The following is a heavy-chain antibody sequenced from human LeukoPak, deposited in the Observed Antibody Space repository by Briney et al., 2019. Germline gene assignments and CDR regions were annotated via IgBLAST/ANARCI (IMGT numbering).Heavy chain of an antibody. V-gene: IGHV4-39*07. CDR1: GGSISSSSYY. D-gene: IGHD6-19*01. CDR3: ARPSSGRTSYRYYFDY. Sequence: PSETLSLTCTVSGGSISSSSYYWGWIRQPPGKGLEWIGSIYYSGSTYYNPSLKSRVTISVDTSKNQFSLKLSSVTAADTAVYYCARPSSGRTSYRYYFDYWGQGTLVTVSS. CDR2: IYYSGST. J-gene: IGHJ4*02.